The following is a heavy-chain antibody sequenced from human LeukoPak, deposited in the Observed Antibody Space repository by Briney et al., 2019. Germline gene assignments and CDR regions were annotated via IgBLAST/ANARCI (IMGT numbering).Heavy chain of an antibody. D-gene: IGHD6-13*01. CDR2: IYYNGRT. CDR3: ARVRVAAAGAYYFDN. V-gene: IGHV4-59*08. CDR1: GGSISSSY. Sequence: SETLSLTCTVSGGSISSSYWSWIRQPPGKGLEWIGYIYYNGRTSYNAPLKSRVTVTDDTSKNQFSLKLSSVTAADTAVYYCARVRVAAAGAYYFDNWGQGTLVTVSS. J-gene: IGHJ4*02.